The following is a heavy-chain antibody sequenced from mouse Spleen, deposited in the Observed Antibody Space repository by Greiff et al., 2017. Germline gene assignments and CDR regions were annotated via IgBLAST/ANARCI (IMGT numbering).Heavy chain of an antibody. Sequence: EVQLQQSGAELVKPGASVKLSCTASGFNIKDTYMHWVKQRPEQGLEWIGRIDPANGNTKYDPKFQGKATITADTSSNTAYLQLSSLTSEDTAVYYCARSGELGNYYFDYWGQGTTLTVSS. J-gene: IGHJ2*01. CDR1: GFNIKDTY. CDR3: ARSGELGNYYFDY. V-gene: IGHV14-3*02. CDR2: IDPANGNT. D-gene: IGHD2-1*01.